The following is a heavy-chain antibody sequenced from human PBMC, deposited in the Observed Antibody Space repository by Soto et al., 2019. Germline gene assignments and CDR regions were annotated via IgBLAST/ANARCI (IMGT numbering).Heavy chain of an antibody. V-gene: IGHV4-34*01. CDR1: NGSFSGYY. CDR3: ARGLEYLQH. J-gene: IGHJ1*01. CDR2: ITNSGYT. Sequence: SETLSLTCDVFNGSFSGYYWSWIRQPPGKGLEWIGEITNSGYTNYNPSLKNRVTILIDRSKNHFSLKVTSVTAADTAVYYCARGLEYLQHWGQGTVVTVYS.